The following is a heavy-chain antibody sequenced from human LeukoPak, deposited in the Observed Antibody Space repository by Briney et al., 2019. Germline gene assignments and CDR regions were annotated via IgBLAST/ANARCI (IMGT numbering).Heavy chain of an antibody. CDR3: ARDRGIGSSSSYPLDY. Sequence: PGGSLRLSCAASGFTFSSYSMNWVRQAPGKGLEWVSSISSSSSYIYYADSVKGRFTISRDNAKNSLYLQMNSLRAEDTAVYYCARDRGIGSSSSYPLDYWGQGTLVTVSS. CDR1: GFTFSSYS. D-gene: IGHD6-13*01. CDR2: ISSSSSYI. J-gene: IGHJ4*02. V-gene: IGHV3-21*01.